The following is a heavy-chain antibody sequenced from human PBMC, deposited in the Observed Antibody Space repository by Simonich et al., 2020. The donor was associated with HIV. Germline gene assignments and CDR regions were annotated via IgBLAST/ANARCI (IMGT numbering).Heavy chain of an antibody. CDR2: INWSGDST. Sequence: EVQLVESGGGVVRPGGSLRLSCAASGFTLDDYGMGWVRQAPGTGLEWVSGINWSGDSTGYADSVKGRFTISRDNAKNSLYLQMNSLRAEDTALYYCAREGAGMDPDYWGQGTLVTVSS. CDR1: GFTLDDYG. V-gene: IGHV3-20*04. J-gene: IGHJ4*02. D-gene: IGHD3-10*01. CDR3: AREGAGMDPDY.